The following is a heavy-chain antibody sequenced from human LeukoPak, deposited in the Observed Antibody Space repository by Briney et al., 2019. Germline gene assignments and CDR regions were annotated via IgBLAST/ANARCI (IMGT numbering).Heavy chain of an antibody. J-gene: IGHJ3*02. D-gene: IGHD3-22*01. Sequence: NWIRQSXSRGLEWLGRTYYRSKWYNDYAVSVKSRITINPDTSKNQFSLQLNSVTPEDTAVYYCARAIDDSSGDAFDIWGQGTMVTVSS. CDR2: TYYRSKWYN. CDR3: ARAIDDSSGDAFDI. V-gene: IGHV6-1*01.